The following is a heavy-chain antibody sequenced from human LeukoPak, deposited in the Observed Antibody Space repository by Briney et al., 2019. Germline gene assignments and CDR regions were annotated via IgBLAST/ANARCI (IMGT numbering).Heavy chain of an antibody. V-gene: IGHV1-69*13. Sequence: ASVKVSCKASGGTFSSYAISWVRQAPGQGLEWMGGIIPIFGTANYAQKFQGRVTITADESTSTAYMELSSLRSEDTAVYYCARLRYSSSWADAFDIWDQGTMVTVSS. D-gene: IGHD6-13*01. CDR2: IIPIFGTA. CDR3: ARLRYSSSWADAFDI. J-gene: IGHJ3*02. CDR1: GGTFSSYA.